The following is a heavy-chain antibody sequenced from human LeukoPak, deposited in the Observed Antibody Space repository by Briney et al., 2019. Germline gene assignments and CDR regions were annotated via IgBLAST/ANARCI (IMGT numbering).Heavy chain of an antibody. CDR1: KFTFCTYG. Sequence: GGSLRLSCAAYKFTFCTYGMHWVRQAPGKGLQWVAFIWFDGSNKYYADSVKGRFTISRDNSKNTLYLQMNSLRAEDTAVYYCCSGSPKGVDYWGQGTLVTVSS. J-gene: IGHJ4*02. V-gene: IGHV3-30*02. CDR3: CSGSPKGVDY. D-gene: IGHD3-10*02. CDR2: IWFDGSNK.